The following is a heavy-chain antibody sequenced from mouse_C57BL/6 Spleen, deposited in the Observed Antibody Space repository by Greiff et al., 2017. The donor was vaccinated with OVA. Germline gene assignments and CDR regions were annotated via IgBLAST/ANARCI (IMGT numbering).Heavy chain of an antibody. J-gene: IGHJ4*01. V-gene: IGHV5-12*01. Sequence: EVQRVESGGGLVQPGGSLKLSCAASGFTFSDYYMYWVRQTPEKRLEWVAYISNGGGSTYYPDTVKGRFTISRDNAKNTLYLQMSRLKSEDTAMYYCARQGGPDYAMDYWGQGTSVTVSS. CDR1: GFTFSDYY. CDR2: ISNGGGST. CDR3: ARQGGPDYAMDY.